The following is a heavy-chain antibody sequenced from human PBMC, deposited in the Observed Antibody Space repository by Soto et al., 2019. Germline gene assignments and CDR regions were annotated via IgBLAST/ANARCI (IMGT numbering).Heavy chain of an antibody. CDR1: GCSISSYY. Sequence: PSETVSLTCTVSGCSISSYYWSWIRQPPGKGLEWIGYIYYSGSTNYNPSLKSRVTISVDTSKNQFSLKLSSVTAADTAVYYCARVLYSSSWSPPYYYYGMDVWGQGTTVTVSS. CDR3: ARVLYSSSWSPPYYYYGMDV. V-gene: IGHV4-59*01. D-gene: IGHD6-13*01. CDR2: IYYSGST. J-gene: IGHJ6*02.